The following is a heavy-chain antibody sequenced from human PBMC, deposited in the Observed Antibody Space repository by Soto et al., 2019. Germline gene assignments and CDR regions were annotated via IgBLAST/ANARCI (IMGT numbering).Heavy chain of an antibody. V-gene: IGHV4-59*12. CDR3: ARGRRLLLWFGELLNP. J-gene: IGHJ5*02. CDR2: IYDSGST. Sequence: SETLSLTCTVSGGSISSYYWSWIRQPPGKGLEWIGYIYDSGSTNYNPSLKSRVTISVDTSKNQFSLKLTSVTAADTAVYYCARGRRLLLWFGELLNPWGQGTLVTVSS. D-gene: IGHD3-10*01. CDR1: GGSISSYY.